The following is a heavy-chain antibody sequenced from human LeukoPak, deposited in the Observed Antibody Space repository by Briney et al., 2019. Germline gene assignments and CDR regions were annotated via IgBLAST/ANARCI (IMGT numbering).Heavy chain of an antibody. J-gene: IGHJ4*01. CDR1: GFTFNNYI. CDR2: IKQDGSEK. CDR3: AREGFYFFDF. Sequence: GGSLRLSCAASGFTFNNYIMNWVRQVPGKGLEWVANIKQDGSEKTYADSVRGRFTIFRDNAKDSVYLQMNSLRAEDSAIYYCAREGFYFFDFWGQGTLVTVSS. V-gene: IGHV3-7*01.